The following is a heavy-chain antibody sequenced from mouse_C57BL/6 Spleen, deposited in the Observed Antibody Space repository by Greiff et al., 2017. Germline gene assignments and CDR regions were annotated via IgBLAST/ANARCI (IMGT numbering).Heavy chain of an antibody. V-gene: IGHV5-9-1*02. D-gene: IGHD2-1*01. CDR3: TRDGIYYGNYFDY. CDR2: ISSGGDYI. J-gene: IGHJ2*01. Sequence: EVKLVESGEGLVKPGGSLKLSCAASGFTFSSYAMSWVRQTPETRLEWVAYISSGGDYIYYADTVKGQFTISRDNARNTLYLQMSSLKSEDTAMYYCTRDGIYYGNYFDYWGQGTTLTVSS. CDR1: GFTFSSYA.